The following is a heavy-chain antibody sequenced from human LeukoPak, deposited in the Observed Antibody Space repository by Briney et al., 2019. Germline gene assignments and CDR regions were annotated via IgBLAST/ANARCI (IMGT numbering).Heavy chain of an antibody. Sequence: SQTLSLTCAVSGGSISSGGYSWSWIRQPPGKGLEWIGYIYHSGSTYYNPSLKSRVTISVDRSKNQFSLKLSSVTAADTAVYYCARGPWIQHLYYYGMDVWGQGTTVTVSS. V-gene: IGHV4-30-2*01. CDR1: GGSISSGGYS. J-gene: IGHJ6*02. CDR2: IYHSGST. D-gene: IGHD5-18*01. CDR3: ARGPWIQHLYYYGMDV.